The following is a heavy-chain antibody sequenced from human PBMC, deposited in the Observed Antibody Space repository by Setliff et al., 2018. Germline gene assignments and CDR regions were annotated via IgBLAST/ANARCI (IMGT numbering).Heavy chain of an antibody. D-gene: IGHD5-18*01. CDR3: ARTLGYSYGPYYYYYYMDV. CDR1: GYTFTDYY. J-gene: IGHJ6*03. CDR2: INLSNGGT. V-gene: IGHV1-2*02. Sequence: GASVKVSCKASGYTFTDYYMHWVRQAPGQGLEWMGWINLSNGGTNYAQKFQGRVTMTRDTSISTAYMELSRLRSDDTAVYYCARTLGYSYGPYYYYYYMDVWGKGTTVTVSS.